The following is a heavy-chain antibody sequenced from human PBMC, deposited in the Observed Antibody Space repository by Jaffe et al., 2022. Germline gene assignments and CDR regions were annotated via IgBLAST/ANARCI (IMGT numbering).Heavy chain of an antibody. V-gene: IGHV1-69*01. CDR3: ASGAVSRYFDWLLPYYYYYYMDV. CDR1: GGTFSSYA. Sequence: QVQLVQSGAEVKKPGSSVKVSCKASGGTFSSYAISWVRQAPGQGLEWMGGIIPIFGTANYAQKFQGRVTITADESTSTAYMELSSLRSEDTAVYYCASGAVSRYFDWLLPYYYYYYMDVWGKGTTVTVSS. CDR2: IIPIFGTA. J-gene: IGHJ6*03. D-gene: IGHD3-9*01.